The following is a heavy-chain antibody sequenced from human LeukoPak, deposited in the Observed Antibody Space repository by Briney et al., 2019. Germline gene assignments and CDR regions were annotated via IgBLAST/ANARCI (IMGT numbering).Heavy chain of an antibody. CDR2: IYYSGST. Sequence: PSETLSLTCTVSGGSISSYCWSWIRQPPGKGLEWIGYIYYSGSTNYNPSLKSRVTISVDTSKNQFSLKLSSVTAADTAVYYCAREAVPGIAAAGNWFDPWGQGTLVTVSS. V-gene: IGHV4-59*01. J-gene: IGHJ5*02. CDR1: GGSISSYC. CDR3: AREAVPGIAAAGNWFDP. D-gene: IGHD6-13*01.